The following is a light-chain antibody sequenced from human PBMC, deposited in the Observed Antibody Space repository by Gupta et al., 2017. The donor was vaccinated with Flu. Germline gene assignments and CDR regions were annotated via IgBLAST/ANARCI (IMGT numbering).Light chain of an antibody. CDR2: EAS. J-gene: IGLJ1*01. V-gene: IGLV2-14*01. CDR3: SSYTTTSTLV. Sequence: SIPISCSGPRGDIGDYKYVSWYQQYPGKAPNLIMYEASYRPSRVSNRFSGSKSGNTASLTISGLQADDEADYYCSSYTTTSTLVFGTGTKVTVL. CDR1: RGDIGDYKY.